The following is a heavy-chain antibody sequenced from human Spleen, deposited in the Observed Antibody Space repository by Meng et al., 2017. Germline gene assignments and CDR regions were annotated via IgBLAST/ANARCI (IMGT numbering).Heavy chain of an antibody. Sequence: ASVKVSCKASGYTFTGYYMHWVRQAPGQGLEWMGWINPNSGGTNYAQKFQGRVTMTRDTSISTAYMELSRLRSDDTAVYYCARAPPYSSSWNHRGARFDYWGQGTLVTVSS. J-gene: IGHJ4*02. CDR3: ARAPPYSSSWNHRGARFDY. CDR1: GYTFTGYY. D-gene: IGHD6-13*01. V-gene: IGHV1-2*02. CDR2: INPNSGGT.